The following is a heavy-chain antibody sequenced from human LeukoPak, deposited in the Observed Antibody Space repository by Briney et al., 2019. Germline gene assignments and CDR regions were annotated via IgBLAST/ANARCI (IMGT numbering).Heavy chain of an antibody. CDR3: ARDKVYYGHDTFDY. CDR2: IKQDGSEK. V-gene: IGHV3-7*01. Sequence: GGSLRLSCAASGFTFSSYWMSWVRQAPGKGLEWVANIKQDGSEKYYVDSVKGRFTISRDNAKNSLYLQMNSLRAEDTAVYYCARDKVYYGHDTFDYWGQGTLVTVSS. D-gene: IGHD3-10*01. CDR1: GFTFSSYW. J-gene: IGHJ4*02.